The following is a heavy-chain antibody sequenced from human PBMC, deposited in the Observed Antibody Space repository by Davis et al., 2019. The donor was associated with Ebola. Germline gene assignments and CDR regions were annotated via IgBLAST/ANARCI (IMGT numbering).Heavy chain of an antibody. Sequence: GGSLRLSCAASGFTFSSYGMHWVRQAPGKGLEWVGFIRDDGSNKYYVDSVKGRFTISRDNAKNSLYLQMNSLRAEDTAVYYCARDRPPYYYDSSGPFDYWGQGTLVTVSS. CDR2: IRDDGSNK. D-gene: IGHD3-22*01. V-gene: IGHV3-30*02. CDR1: GFTFSSYG. J-gene: IGHJ4*02. CDR3: ARDRPPYYYDSSGPFDY.